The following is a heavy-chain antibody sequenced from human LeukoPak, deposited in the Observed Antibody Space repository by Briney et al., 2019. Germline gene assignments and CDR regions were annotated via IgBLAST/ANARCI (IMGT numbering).Heavy chain of an antibody. J-gene: IGHJ4*02. CDR3: AMGGGDYVAFFDY. V-gene: IGHV4-59*01. Sequence: SETLSLTCTVSGGSISSYYWSWIRQSPGKGLEWIGYIYNSGNTNYNPSLKSRVTISVDTSKNQFSLKLSSVTAADTAVYYCAMGGGDYVAFFDYWGQGTLVTVSS. D-gene: IGHD2-21*02. CDR1: GGSISSYY. CDR2: IYNSGNT.